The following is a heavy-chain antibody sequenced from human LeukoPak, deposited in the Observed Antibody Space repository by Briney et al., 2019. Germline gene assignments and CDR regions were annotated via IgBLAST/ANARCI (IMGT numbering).Heavy chain of an antibody. CDR1: GYTFTSYY. D-gene: IGHD5-18*01. Sequence: ASVKVSCKASGYTFTSYYMHWVRQAPGQGLEWMGIINPSGGSTSYAQKFQGRVTMTRDMSTSTVYMELSSLRSEDTAVYYCAREHVDIAMVTGNYFDYWGQGTLVTVSS. CDR3: AREHVDIAMVTGNYFDY. CDR2: INPSGGST. V-gene: IGHV1-46*01. J-gene: IGHJ4*02.